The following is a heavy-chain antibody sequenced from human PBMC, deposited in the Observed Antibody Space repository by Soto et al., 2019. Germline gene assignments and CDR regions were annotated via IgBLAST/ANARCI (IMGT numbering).Heavy chain of an antibody. J-gene: IGHJ5*02. CDR3: ARELGIWGWFDP. CDR1: GGSISSSSYY. CDR2: IYYSGST. D-gene: IGHD7-27*01. Sequence: SETLSLTCTVSGGSISSSSYYWGWIRQPPGKGLEWIGSIYYSGSTYYNPSLKSRVTISVDTSKNQFSLKLSSVTAADTAVYYCARELGIWGWFDPWGQGTLVTVSS. V-gene: IGHV4-39*07.